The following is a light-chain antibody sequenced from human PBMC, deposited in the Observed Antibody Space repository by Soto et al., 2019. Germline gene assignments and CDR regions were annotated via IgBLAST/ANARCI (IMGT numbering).Light chain of an antibody. V-gene: IGLV2-14*01. Sequence: QSALTQPASVSGAPGQAITISCTGTSSDVGGYNYVSWHQQHPGKAPKLMIYDVSNRPSGVSNRFSGSKSGNTASLSISGLQAEDEADYYCCSYTSGSSREVVFGGGTKVTVL. CDR1: SSDVGGYNY. CDR2: DVS. J-gene: IGLJ2*01. CDR3: CSYTSGSSREVV.